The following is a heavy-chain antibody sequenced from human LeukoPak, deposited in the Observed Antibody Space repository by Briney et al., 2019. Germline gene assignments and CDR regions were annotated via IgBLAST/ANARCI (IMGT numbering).Heavy chain of an antibody. CDR3: ARAGGGDNRKLNFDY. D-gene: IGHD2/OR15-2a*01. Sequence: SETLSLTCTVSGGSISSYYWTWIRQPPGKGLEWIGYMYYSGSTNYNPSLTSRVTISVDTYKNQFSLKLSSVTAADTAMYYCARAGGGDNRKLNFDYWGQGTLVTVSS. CDR2: MYYSGST. V-gene: IGHV4-59*01. J-gene: IGHJ4*02. CDR1: GGSISSYY.